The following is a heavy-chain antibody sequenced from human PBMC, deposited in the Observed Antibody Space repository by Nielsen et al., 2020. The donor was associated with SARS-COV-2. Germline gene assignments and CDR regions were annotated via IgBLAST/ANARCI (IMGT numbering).Heavy chain of an antibody. CDR3: ARGGYGSSEVYY. J-gene: IGHJ4*02. Sequence: ASVKVSCKASGYTFTSYYMHWVRQAPGQGLEWMGIINPSGGSTSYAQKFQGRVTMTRDTSISTAYMELSRLRSDDTAVYYCARGGYGSSEVYYWGQGTLVTVSS. CDR1: GYTFTSYY. CDR2: INPSGGST. V-gene: IGHV1-46*01. D-gene: IGHD6-6*01.